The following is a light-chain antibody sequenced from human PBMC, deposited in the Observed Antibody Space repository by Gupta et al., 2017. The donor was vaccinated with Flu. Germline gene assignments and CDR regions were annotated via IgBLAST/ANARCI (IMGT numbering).Light chain of an antibody. CDR3: QQALPPRT. Sequence: PVTPVKLASISCRSSKSLLHSNGYIYLYWFLQRPGQSPQLLIYLGSNRASGVPDLFGGNGSGTDFNLNISRVEAEEVGVYYYQQALPPRTFGQGTNVEI. CDR1: KSLLHSNGYIY. V-gene: IGKV2-28*01. J-gene: IGKJ2*01. CDR2: LGS.